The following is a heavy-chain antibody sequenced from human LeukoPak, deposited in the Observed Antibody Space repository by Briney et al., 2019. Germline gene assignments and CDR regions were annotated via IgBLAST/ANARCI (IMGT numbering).Heavy chain of an antibody. CDR2: INPNSGGT. Sequence: GASVKVSCKASGYTFTGYYMHWVRQAPGQGLEWMGWINPNSGGTNYAQKFQGRVTMTRDTSISTAYMELSRLRSDDTAVYYCASVIAYCGGDCYSFDYWGQGTLVTVSS. CDR1: GYTFTGYY. CDR3: ASVIAYCGGDCYSFDY. J-gene: IGHJ4*02. V-gene: IGHV1-2*02. D-gene: IGHD2-21*01.